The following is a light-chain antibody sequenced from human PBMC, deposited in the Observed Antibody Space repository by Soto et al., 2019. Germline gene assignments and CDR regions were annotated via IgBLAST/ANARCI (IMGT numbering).Light chain of an antibody. V-gene: IGKV4-1*01. Sequence: DIVMTQSPDSLAVSLGERATINCKSSQSVLYSSNNKNYLAWYQQRLGQPPRLLVYWASTRESGVPDRFSGSGSGTDFTLTISSLQAEDVAVYYCQQYHSTPFTFGPGTKVDIK. CDR2: WAS. J-gene: IGKJ3*01. CDR3: QQYHSTPFT. CDR1: QSVLYSSNNKNY.